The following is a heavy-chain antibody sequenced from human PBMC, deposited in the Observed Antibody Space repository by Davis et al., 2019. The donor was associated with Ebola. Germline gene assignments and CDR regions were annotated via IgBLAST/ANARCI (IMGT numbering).Heavy chain of an antibody. CDR1: GFTFSNAW. Sequence: GESLKISCAASGFTFSNAWMSWIRQAPGKGLEWVSDISSSSTYTNYADSVKGRFTISRDNSKNTLYLQMNSLRAEDTAVYYCAKIEMRGYWGQGTLVTVSS. J-gene: IGHJ4*02. CDR3: AKIEMRGY. D-gene: IGHD5-24*01. CDR2: ISSSSTYT. V-gene: IGHV3-11*06.